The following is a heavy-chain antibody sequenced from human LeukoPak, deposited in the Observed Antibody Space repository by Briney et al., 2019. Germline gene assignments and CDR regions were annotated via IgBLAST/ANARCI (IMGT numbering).Heavy chain of an antibody. D-gene: IGHD2-15*01. V-gene: IGHV3-23*01. J-gene: IGHJ4*02. Sequence: PGGSLRLSCAASGFTFSSSAMSWVRQAPGKGLEWVSAISNNGGYTYYADSVQGRFTISRDNSKSTLCLQMNSLRAVGTAVYYCAKQLGYCSDGSCYFPYWGQGTLVTVSS. CDR1: GFTFSSSA. CDR2: ISNNGGYT. CDR3: AKQLGYCSDGSCYFPY.